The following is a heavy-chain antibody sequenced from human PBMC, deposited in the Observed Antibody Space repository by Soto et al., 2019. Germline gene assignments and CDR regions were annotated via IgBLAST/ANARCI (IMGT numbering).Heavy chain of an antibody. CDR2: ISYAGDYK. V-gene: IGHV3-30-3*01. CDR1: GFNFRGFT. CDR3: AVGMDV. J-gene: IGHJ6*02. Sequence: QVHLVESGGGVVQPGGSLRLSCAASGFNFRGFTMHWVRQAPDKGLEWLSVISYAGDYKNYADSLKGRFTISRDNAKKSLFLQMNSLRGEDTAVYYCAVGMDVWGQGTTVIVSS.